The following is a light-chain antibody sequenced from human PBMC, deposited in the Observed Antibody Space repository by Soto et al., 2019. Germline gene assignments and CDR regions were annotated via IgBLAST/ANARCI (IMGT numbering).Light chain of an antibody. CDR1: QSVSSN. CDR2: GAS. Sequence: EIVMTQSPATLSVSPGERATLSCRASQSVSSNLAWYQQKPGQAPRLLIYGASTRATGIPARFSGSGSGTEFTLNISSLQSEDFAVYYCQQYNNWPPWTVGQGTKVDSK. V-gene: IGKV3-15*01. CDR3: QQYNNWPPWT. J-gene: IGKJ1*01.